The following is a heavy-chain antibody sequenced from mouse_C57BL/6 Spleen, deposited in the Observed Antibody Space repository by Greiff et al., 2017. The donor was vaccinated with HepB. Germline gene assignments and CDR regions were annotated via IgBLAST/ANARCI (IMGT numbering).Heavy chain of an antibody. J-gene: IGHJ2*01. V-gene: IGHV3-2*02. Sequence: EVHLVESGPGLVKPSPSLSLTCTVTGYSITSGYGWNWIRQFPGNKLEWMGYISYSGSTNYNPSLKSRISITRDTSKNQFFLQLNSVTTEDTATYYCARTARIKYWGQGTTLTVSS. CDR3: ARTARIKY. D-gene: IGHD1-2*01. CDR2: ISYSGST. CDR1: GYSITSGYG.